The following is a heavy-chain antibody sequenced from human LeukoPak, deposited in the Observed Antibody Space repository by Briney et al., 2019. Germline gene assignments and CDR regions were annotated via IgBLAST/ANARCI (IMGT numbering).Heavy chain of an antibody. D-gene: IGHD4-23*01. J-gene: IGHJ6*03. Sequence: EASVKVSCKASGGTFSSYAISWVRQAPGQGLEWMGGIIPIFGTANYAQKFQGRVTITADESTSTAYMELSSLRSEDTAVYYCARERGGHDYGGYPWGYYYYMDVWGKGTTVTVSS. CDR1: GGTFSSYA. V-gene: IGHV1-69*01. CDR3: ARERGGHDYGGYPWGYYYYMDV. CDR2: IIPIFGTA.